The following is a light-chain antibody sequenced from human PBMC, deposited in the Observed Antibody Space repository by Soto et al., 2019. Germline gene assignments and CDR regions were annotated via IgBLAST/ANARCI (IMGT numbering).Light chain of an antibody. CDR2: DAS. V-gene: IGKV1-5*01. CDR3: QHYSTVWA. Sequence: DIRMTQSPSPLSASVGDRVTFTCRASQSISDRLAWNQRKSEKAPKLLLFDASSLESGAPSRFSGSGSGTEFTLTISSLQHDDFATYYCQHYSTVWAFGQGTNVEI. CDR1: QSISDR. J-gene: IGKJ1*01.